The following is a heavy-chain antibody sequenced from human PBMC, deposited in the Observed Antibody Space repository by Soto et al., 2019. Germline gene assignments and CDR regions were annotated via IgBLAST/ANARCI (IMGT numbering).Heavy chain of an antibody. D-gene: IGHD1-7*01. CDR3: AAPIGSELELRRFGMDV. CDR1: GFTFTSSA. J-gene: IGHJ6*02. CDR2: IVVGSGNT. V-gene: IGHV1-58*01. Sequence: GASVKVSCKASGFTFTSSAVQWVRQARGQRLEWIGWIVVGSGNTNYAQKFQERVTITRDMSTSTAYMELSSLRSEDTAVYYCAAPIGSELELRRFGMDVWGQGTTVTVSS.